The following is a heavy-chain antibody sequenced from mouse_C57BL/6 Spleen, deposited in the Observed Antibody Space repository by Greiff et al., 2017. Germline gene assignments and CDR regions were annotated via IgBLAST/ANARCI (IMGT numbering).Heavy chain of an antibody. CDR3: ARDGDYYGSSYSWFAY. CDR1: GFTFSSYA. D-gene: IGHD1-1*01. CDR2: ISDGGSYT. J-gene: IGHJ3*01. V-gene: IGHV5-4*01. Sequence: EVHLVESGGGLVKPGGSLKLSCAASGFTFSSYAMSWVRQTPEKRLEWVATISDGGSYTYYPDNVKGRFTISRDNAKNNLYLQMSHLKSEDTAMYYCARDGDYYGSSYSWFAYWGQGTLVTVSA.